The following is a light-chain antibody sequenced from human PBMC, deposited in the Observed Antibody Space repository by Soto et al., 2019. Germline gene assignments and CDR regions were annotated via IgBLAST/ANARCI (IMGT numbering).Light chain of an antibody. CDR1: SSDVGGYNY. V-gene: IGLV2-14*01. J-gene: IGLJ1*01. CDR3: SSYTSSSTLYV. CDR2: DVS. Sequence: QSVLTQPASVSGSPGQSITISCTGTSSDVGGYNYVSWYQQHPGKAPKLMIYDVSNRPSGVSNRFSGSKSCNTASLTISGLQAEDEADYYCSSYTSSSTLYVFGTGTKLTAL.